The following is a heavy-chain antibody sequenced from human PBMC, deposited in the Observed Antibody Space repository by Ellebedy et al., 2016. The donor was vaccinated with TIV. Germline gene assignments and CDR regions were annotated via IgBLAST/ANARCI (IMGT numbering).Heavy chain of an antibody. Sequence: GESLKISXAASGFTFSSYAMHWVRQAPGKGLEWVAVISYDGSNKYYADSVKGRFTISRDNSKNTLYLQMNSLRAEDTAVYYCAKHLWFGDADYWGQGTLVTVSS. CDR2: ISYDGSNK. CDR3: AKHLWFGDADY. CDR1: GFTFSSYA. J-gene: IGHJ4*02. V-gene: IGHV3-30*04. D-gene: IGHD3-10*01.